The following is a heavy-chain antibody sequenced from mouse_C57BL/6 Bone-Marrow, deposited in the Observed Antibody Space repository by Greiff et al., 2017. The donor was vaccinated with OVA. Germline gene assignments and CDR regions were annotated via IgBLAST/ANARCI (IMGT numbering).Heavy chain of an antibody. Sequence: EVKLQESGEGLVKPGGSLKLSCAASGFTFSSYAMSWVRRTPEKRLEWVAYISSGGDYIYYADTVKGRFTISRDNARNTLYLQMSSLKSEDTAMYYCTRLLDAMDYWGQGTSVTVSS. CDR1: GFTFSSYA. D-gene: IGHD2-1*01. J-gene: IGHJ4*01. CDR3: TRLLDAMDY. V-gene: IGHV5-9-1*02. CDR2: ISSGGDYI.